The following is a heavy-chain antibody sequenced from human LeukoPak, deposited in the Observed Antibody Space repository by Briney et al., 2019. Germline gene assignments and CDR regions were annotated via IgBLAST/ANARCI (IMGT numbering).Heavy chain of an antibody. D-gene: IGHD1-26*01. V-gene: IGHV4-39*01. J-gene: IGHJ5*02. CDR2: LYYIGTP. CDR3: ADTSWAA. CDR1: GGSLSSSGPY. Sequence: SETLSLTCTVSGGSLSSSGPYWGWIRQPPGKGLEWIGTLYYIGTPYYNPSLESRITISVDTSKNQFSLELNSVTAADTAVYFCADTSWAAWGQGTLVTVSS.